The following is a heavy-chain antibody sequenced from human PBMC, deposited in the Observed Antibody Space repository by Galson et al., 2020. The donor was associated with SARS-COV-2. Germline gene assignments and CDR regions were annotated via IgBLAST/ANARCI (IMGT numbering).Heavy chain of an antibody. CDR2: IYYSGST. V-gene: IGHV4-39*01. CDR1: GGSISSSSYY. CDR3: ARREGITMVRGVIDY. D-gene: IGHD3-10*01. Sequence: SETLSLTCTVSGGSISSSSYYWGWIRQPPGKGLEWIGSIYYSGSTYYNPSLKSRVTISVDTSKNQFSLKLSSVTAADTAVYYCARREGITMVRGVIDYWGQGTLVTVSS. J-gene: IGHJ4*02.